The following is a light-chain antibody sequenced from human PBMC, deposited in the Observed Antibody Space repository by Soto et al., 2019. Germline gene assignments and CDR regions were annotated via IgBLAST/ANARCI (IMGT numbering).Light chain of an antibody. CDR2: AES. V-gene: IGKV1-8*01. J-gene: IGKJ3*01. CDR1: QGISSY. CDR3: QQYCSYPLT. Sequence: AIRMTQSPSSLSASTGDRVTITCRASQGISSYLAWYQQKPGKAPKLLIYAESTLQSGVPARFSGSGSGTDFTLTISCLQPEDFAIYYCQQYCSYPLTFGPGTKVDIK.